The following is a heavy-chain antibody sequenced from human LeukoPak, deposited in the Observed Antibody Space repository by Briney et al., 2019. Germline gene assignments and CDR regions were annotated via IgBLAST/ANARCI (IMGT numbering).Heavy chain of an antibody. J-gene: IGHJ5*02. CDR2: MNTYNDNT. Sequence: ASVKVSRKASGYTFTSYGITWVRQAPGQGLEWMGWMNTYNDNTKYAQKLQGRVTMTKDTSTTTAYMELRSLRSDDTAVYYCARVFCGSTSCYNSFDPWGQGTLVTVSS. V-gene: IGHV1-18*01. CDR3: ARVFCGSTSCYNSFDP. D-gene: IGHD2-2*01. CDR1: GYTFTSYG.